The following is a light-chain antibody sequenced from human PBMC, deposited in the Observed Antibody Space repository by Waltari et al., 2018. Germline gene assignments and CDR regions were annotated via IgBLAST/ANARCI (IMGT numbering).Light chain of an antibody. CDR3: NSRDSSGNPYV. V-gene: IGLV3-19*01. Sequence: SSELTQDPAVSVALGQTVRITCQGDSLRRFYATWYQHKPGQAPLLISSGKNNRPAGIPDRFSGSSSGNTASLTITGAQAEDEADYYCNSRDSSGNPYVFGPGTQVTVL. J-gene: IGLJ1*01. CDR1: SLRRFY. CDR2: GKN.